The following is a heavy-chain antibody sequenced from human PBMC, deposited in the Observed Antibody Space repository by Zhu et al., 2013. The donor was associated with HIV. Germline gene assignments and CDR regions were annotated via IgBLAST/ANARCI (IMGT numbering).Heavy chain of an antibody. V-gene: IGHV1-58*01. CDR2: IVVGSGNT. CDR3: AADTLVGIAARSFDY. Sequence: QLVQSGPEVKKPGTSVKVSCKASGFTFTSSAVQWVRQARGQRLEWIGWIVVGSGNTNYAQKFQERVTITRDMSTSTAYMELSSLRSEDTAVYYCAADTLVGIAARSFDYWGQGTLVTVSS. D-gene: IGHD6-6*01. J-gene: IGHJ4*02. CDR1: GFTFTSSA.